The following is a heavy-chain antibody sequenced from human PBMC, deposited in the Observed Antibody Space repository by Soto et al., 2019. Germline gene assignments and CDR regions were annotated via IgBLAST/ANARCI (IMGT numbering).Heavy chain of an antibody. CDR1: GFTFSSYS. J-gene: IGHJ6*03. CDR2: ISSSSSTI. Sequence: GGSLRLSCAASGFTFSSYSMNWVRQAPGKGLEWVSYISSSSSTIYYADSVKGRFTISRDNAKNSLYLQMNSLRAEDTAVYYCARDHIAAAPLSYYYYYYMDVWGKGTTVTVSS. CDR3: ARDHIAAAPLSYYYYYYMDV. D-gene: IGHD6-13*01. V-gene: IGHV3-48*01.